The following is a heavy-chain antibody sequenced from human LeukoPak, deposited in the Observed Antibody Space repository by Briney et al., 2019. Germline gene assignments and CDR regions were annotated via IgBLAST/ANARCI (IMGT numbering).Heavy chain of an antibody. CDR3: ARFARGEMYFAY. Sequence: PSETLSLTCTVSGGSISSYYWSWIRQPPGKGLEWIGYIYYSGSTYYNPSLKSRVTISVDTSKNQFSLKLSSVTAADTAVYYCARFARGEMYFAYWGQGPLVTVSS. CDR1: GGSISSYY. CDR2: IYYSGST. V-gene: IGHV4-59*12. J-gene: IGHJ4*02. D-gene: IGHD3-16*01.